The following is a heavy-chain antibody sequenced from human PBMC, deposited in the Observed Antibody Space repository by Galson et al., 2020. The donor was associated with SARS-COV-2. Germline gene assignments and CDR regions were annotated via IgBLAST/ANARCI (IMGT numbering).Heavy chain of an antibody. CDR2: ISYDGSNK. CDR1: GFTFSSYG. Sequence: GGSLRLSCAASGFTFSSYGMHWVRQAPGKGLEWVAVISYDGSNKYYADSVKGRFTISRDNSKNTLYLQMNSLRAEDTAVYYCAKDIPPYYDILTGTPWGQGTLVTVSS. D-gene: IGHD3-9*01. J-gene: IGHJ4*02. CDR3: AKDIPPYYDILTGTP. V-gene: IGHV3-30*18.